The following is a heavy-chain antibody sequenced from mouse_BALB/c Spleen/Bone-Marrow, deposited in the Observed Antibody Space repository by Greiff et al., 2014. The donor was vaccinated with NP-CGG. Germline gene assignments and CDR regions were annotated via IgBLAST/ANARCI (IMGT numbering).Heavy chain of an antibody. D-gene: IGHD2-12*01. CDR3: TRSRRAMDY. CDR1: GYTFTSYY. Sequence: QVQLKESGAELVKPGASVKLSCKASGYTFTSYYIYWVKQRPGQGLEWIGEISPSNGGTNFNEKFRSKATLTVDKSSSTAYMQLSSLTSEDSAVYYCTRSRRAMDYWGQGTSVTVSS. CDR2: ISPSNGGT. J-gene: IGHJ4*01. V-gene: IGHV1S81*02.